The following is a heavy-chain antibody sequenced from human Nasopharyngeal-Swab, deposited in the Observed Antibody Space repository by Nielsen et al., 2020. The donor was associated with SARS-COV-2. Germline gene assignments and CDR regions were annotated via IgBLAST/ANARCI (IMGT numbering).Heavy chain of an antibody. V-gene: IGHV3-9*01. Sequence: GGSLRLPCAAPGFTFDDYAMHWVRQAPGKGLEWVSGISWNSGSIGYADSVKGRFTISRDNAKNSLYLQMNSLRAEDTALYYCAKDTSSSWYVGWFDPWGQGTLVTVSS. CDR1: GFTFDDYA. CDR3: AKDTSSSWYVGWFDP. CDR2: ISWNSGSI. J-gene: IGHJ5*02. D-gene: IGHD6-13*01.